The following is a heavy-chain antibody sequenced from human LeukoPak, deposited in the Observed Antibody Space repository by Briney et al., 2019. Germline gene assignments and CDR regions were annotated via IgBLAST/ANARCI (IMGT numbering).Heavy chain of an antibody. CDR2: ISSSSSYI. V-gene: IGHV3-21*04. J-gene: IGHJ4*02. CDR1: GFTFSSYS. Sequence: GGSLRLSCAASGFTFSSYSMNWVRQAPGKGLEWVPSISSSSSYIYYADSVKGRFTISRDNAKNSLYLQMNSLRAEDTAVYYCAKDPIAVAGTGADYWGQGTLVTVSS. CDR3: AKDPIAVAGTGADY. D-gene: IGHD6-19*01.